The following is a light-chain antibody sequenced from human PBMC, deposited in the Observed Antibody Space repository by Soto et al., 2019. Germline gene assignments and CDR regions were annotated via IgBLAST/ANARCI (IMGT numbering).Light chain of an antibody. V-gene: IGKV3-20*01. Sequence: VLTQSPGTLSLSPGERTTLSCRASQNIRGNELAWYQQKPGQPPRLLIYRGSSRAPGIPDRFSGRGSGTEFTLTISRLEPEDFAVSYCPYYGTAAPWTFGQGTRVEI. CDR3: PYYGTAAPWT. CDR1: QNIRGNE. CDR2: RGS. J-gene: IGKJ1*01.